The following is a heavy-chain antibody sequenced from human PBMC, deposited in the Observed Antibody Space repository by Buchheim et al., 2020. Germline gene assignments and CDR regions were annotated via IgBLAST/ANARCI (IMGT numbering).Heavy chain of an antibody. J-gene: IGHJ4*02. D-gene: IGHD3-22*01. CDR3: AKDSHHYYDSSGYPPGDY. Sequence: EVQLLESGGGLVQPGGSLRLSCAASGFTFSSYAMSWVRQSPGKVLEWVSALRGSGGSTYSADSVKGRLTISRDNSKNTLYLQMNSLRAEDTAVYYCAKDSHHYYDSSGYPPGDYWGQGTL. CDR1: GFTFSSYA. CDR2: LRGSGGST. V-gene: IGHV3-23*01.